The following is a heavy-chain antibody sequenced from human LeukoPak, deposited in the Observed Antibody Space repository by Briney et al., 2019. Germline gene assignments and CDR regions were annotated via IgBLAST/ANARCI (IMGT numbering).Heavy chain of an antibody. V-gene: IGHV3-23*01. J-gene: IGHJ4*02. CDR1: GFTFSSYA. D-gene: IGHD3-22*01. CDR3: AKDRGSGYYDSSGFDY. Sequence: GGSLRLSCAASGFTFSSYAMSWVRQAPGKGLEWVSAIGGSGGSTYYADSVKGRFTISRDNSKNTLYLQMNSLRAEDTAVYYCAKDRGSGYYDSSGFDYWGQGTLVTVSS. CDR2: IGGSGGST.